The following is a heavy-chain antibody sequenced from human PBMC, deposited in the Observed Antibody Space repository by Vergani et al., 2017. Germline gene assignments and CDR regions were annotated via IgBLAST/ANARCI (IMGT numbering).Heavy chain of an antibody. D-gene: IGHD3-22*01. CDR3: AGPQGTSAYYYGGFDY. J-gene: IGHJ4*02. Sequence: QVQLVESGGGVVQPGRSLRLSCAASGFTFSSYGMHWVRQAPGKGLEWVAVITYDGNNKYYADSVKGRFTISRDNAENTLSLQMNSLTAEDTAIYYCAGPQGTSAYYYGGFDYWGQGILVTVSS. CDR2: ITYDGNNK. V-gene: IGHV3-30*03. CDR1: GFTFSSYG.